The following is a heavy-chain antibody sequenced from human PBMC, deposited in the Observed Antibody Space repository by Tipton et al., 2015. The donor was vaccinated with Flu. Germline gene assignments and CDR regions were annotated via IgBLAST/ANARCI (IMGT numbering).Heavy chain of an antibody. CDR2: ISSSGTT. CDR3: ARARRFLEWQFYYYYMDV. J-gene: IGHJ6*03. CDR1: GGSISSYY. V-gene: IGHV4-59*01. D-gene: IGHD3-3*01. Sequence: TLSLTCTVSGGSISSYYWSWIRQSPGKGLEWIAYISSSGTTNYNPSLKSRVTTSVDTSKNHFSLKLTSVIAADTAVFFCARARRFLEWQFYYYYMDVWGKGTAVTVSS.